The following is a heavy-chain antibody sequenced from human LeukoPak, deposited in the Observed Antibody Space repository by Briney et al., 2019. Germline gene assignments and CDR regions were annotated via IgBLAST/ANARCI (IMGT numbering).Heavy chain of an antibody. V-gene: IGHV3-30*02. CDR3: ARVNTAMAQHRYYFDY. CDR1: GFTFSSYG. D-gene: IGHD5-18*01. CDR2: IRYDGSNK. J-gene: IGHJ4*02. Sequence: GGSLRLSCAASGFTFSSYGMHWVRQAPGKGLEWVAFIRYDGSNKYYADSVKGRFTISRDNSKNTLYLQMNSLRAEDTAVYYCARVNTAMAQHRYYFDYWGQGTLVTVSS.